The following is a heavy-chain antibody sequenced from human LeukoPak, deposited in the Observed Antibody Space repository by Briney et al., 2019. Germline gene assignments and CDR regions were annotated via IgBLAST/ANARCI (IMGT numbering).Heavy chain of an antibody. D-gene: IGHD5-18*01. Sequence: GRSLRLSCAASGFTFDDYAMHWVRQAPGKGLEWVSGISWNSGSIGYADSVKGRFTISRDNAKNSLYLQMNSLRAEDMALYYCAKDVDTAMVRAFDIWGQGTMVTVSS. J-gene: IGHJ3*02. CDR2: ISWNSGSI. CDR3: AKDVDTAMVRAFDI. CDR1: GFTFDDYA. V-gene: IGHV3-9*03.